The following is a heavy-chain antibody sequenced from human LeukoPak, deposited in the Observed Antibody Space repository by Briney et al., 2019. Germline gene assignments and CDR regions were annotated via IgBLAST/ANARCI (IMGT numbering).Heavy chain of an antibody. CDR1: GYTFTGYY. D-gene: IGHD2-21*02. CDR3: AANLVVVTAYLDY. J-gene: IGHJ4*02. V-gene: IGHV1-24*01. Sequence: ASVKVSCKASGYTFTGYYMHWVRQAPGKGLEWMGGFDPEDGETIYAQKFQGRVTMTEDTSTDTAYMELSSLRSEDTAVYYCAANLVVVTAYLDYWGQGTLVTVSS. CDR2: FDPEDGET.